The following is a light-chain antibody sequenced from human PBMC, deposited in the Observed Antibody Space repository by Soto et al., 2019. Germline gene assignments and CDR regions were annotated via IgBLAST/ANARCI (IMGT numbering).Light chain of an antibody. CDR1: QGISNY. J-gene: IGKJ5*01. CDR3: QQINTYPIT. CDR2: AAS. V-gene: IGKV1-9*01. Sequence: DIQLTQAPSFLSSSVGDRVTITCRDSQGISNYLAWYQQKPGKVPKLLIYAASTLQSGVPSRFSGSGSGTEFTLTISSLQPEDFATYYCQQINTYPITFGQGTRLEIK.